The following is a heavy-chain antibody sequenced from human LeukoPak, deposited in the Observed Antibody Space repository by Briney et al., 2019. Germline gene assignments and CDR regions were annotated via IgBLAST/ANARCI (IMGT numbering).Heavy chain of an antibody. CDR3: ARHYSSGWPYFDY. CDR2: INHSGST. V-gene: IGHV4-34*01. D-gene: IGHD6-19*01. CDR1: GGSFSGYY. J-gene: IGHJ4*02. Sequence: SETLSLTCAVYGGSFSGYYWSWIRQPPGKGLEWIGEINHSGSTYYNPSLKSRVTISVDTSKNQFSLKLSSVTAADTAVYYCARHYSSGWPYFDYWGQGTLVTVSS.